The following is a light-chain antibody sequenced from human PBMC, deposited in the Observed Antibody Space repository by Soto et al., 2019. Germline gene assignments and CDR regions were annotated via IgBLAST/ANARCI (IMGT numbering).Light chain of an antibody. CDR3: QQYNSWPPLT. J-gene: IGKJ4*01. CDR1: QNINNN. CDR2: GAY. V-gene: IGKV3-15*01. Sequence: EIVLTQSPATLSLSPGERATLSCRASQNINNNLAWYQQKPGQAPRLLIYGAYTRATGIPATFSGSGSGTEFTLTISSLQSEDFAVYYCQQYNSWPPLTFGGGTKVDIK.